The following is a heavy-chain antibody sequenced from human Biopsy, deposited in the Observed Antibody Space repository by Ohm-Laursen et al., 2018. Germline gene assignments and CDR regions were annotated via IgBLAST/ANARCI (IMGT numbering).Heavy chain of an antibody. J-gene: IGHJ3*01. D-gene: IGHD3-16*01. CDR2: INIDGSGT. Sequence: SLRLSCSASGFTFNSYWMRWVRQAPGKGLVWVSRINIDGSGTKYADSVKGRFTVSRDNAKNTLYLQMNSLTAEDTAIYYCTRAYRYGLDAFDVWGQGTMVTVSS. V-gene: IGHV3-74*03. CDR3: TRAYRYGLDAFDV. CDR1: GFTFNSYW.